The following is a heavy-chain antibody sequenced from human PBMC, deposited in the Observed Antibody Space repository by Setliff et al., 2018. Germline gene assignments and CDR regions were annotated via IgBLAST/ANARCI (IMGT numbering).Heavy chain of an antibody. D-gene: IGHD3-10*01. V-gene: IGHV1-69*05. CDR2: IIPIFGTA. CDR1: GGTFRTYA. Sequence: SVKVSCKASGGTFRTYAVSWVRQAPGQGLEWMGGIIPIFGTANYAQKFQGRVTITTDESTSTAYMELSSLRSEDTAVYYCARRPYGPFYFYMDVWGKGTTGTSP. J-gene: IGHJ6*03. CDR3: ARRPYGPFYFYMDV.